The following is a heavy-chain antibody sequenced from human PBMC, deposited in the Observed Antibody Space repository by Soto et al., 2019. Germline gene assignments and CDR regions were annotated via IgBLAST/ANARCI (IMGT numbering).Heavy chain of an antibody. CDR3: AKDQASGQGSFDS. CDR1: GFSFSSYS. V-gene: IGHV3-23*01. CDR2: FRSGGGDDTT. Sequence: GGSLTLSCAASGFSFSSYSLRCVRQAPGKGLEWFSGFRSGGGDDTTYYADSVRVRFTISRDNSKHTLFMDMNSLRADDTAVYYCAKDQASGQGSFDSWGQGTLVTGSS. J-gene: IGHJ4*02.